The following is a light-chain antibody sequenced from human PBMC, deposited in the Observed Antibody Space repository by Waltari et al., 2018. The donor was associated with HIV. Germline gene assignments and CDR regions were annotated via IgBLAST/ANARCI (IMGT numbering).Light chain of an antibody. V-gene: IGLV2-23*02. CDR1: SRDVGGYNL. CDR3: CSYAGSNTWV. Sequence: QSALTQPASVSGSPGQSITISCTGPSRDVGGYNLVSWYQQHPGKAPKLMIYEVSKRPSGVYNRFSGSKSGNTASLTISGLQAEDEADYYCCSYAGSNTWVFGGGTKLTVL. CDR2: EVS. J-gene: IGLJ3*02.